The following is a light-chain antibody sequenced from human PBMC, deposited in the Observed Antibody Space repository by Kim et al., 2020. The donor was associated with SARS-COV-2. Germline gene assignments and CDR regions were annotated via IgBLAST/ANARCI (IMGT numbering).Light chain of an antibody. J-gene: IGLJ1*01. CDR1: SSDVGAYDY. Sequence: GQSITISGTGTSSDVGAYDYVSWYQKHPGKAPKLIIYDVNNRPSGVSDRFSGSKSGNTASLTISGLQADDEADYFCSSYTTTVTLVFGTGTKVTVL. CDR2: DVN. CDR3: SSYTTTVTLV. V-gene: IGLV2-14*03.